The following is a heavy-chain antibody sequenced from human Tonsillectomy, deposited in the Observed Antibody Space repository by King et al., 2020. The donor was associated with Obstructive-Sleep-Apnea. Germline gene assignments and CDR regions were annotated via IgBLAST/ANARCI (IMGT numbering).Heavy chain of an antibody. CDR1: GYTFTSWD. Sequence: VQLVESGAEVKKPGASVKVSCKASGYTFTSWDINWVRQASGQGLEWVGWMNPNCGNTGYPQKFQGRVTMTRDTSISTDYMELRSLRSEDTAIYYCARVAGSIDFWGQGTLVTVSS. CDR3: ARVAGSIDF. V-gene: IGHV1-8*01. CDR2: MNPNCGNT. J-gene: IGHJ4*02. D-gene: IGHD2-15*01.